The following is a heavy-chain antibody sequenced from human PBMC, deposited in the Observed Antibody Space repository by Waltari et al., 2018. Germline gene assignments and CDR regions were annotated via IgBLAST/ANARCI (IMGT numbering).Heavy chain of an antibody. CDR1: GSSISSSS. CDR3: ARLEHYYDSSGYPYFYYFDY. Sequence: QVQLQESGPGLVETSETLSLTSTVPGSSISSSSRRGIRPPPGQGREWIGYIYYSGSTNYNPSLKSRVTISVDTSKNQFSLKLSSVTAADTAVYYCARLEHYYDSSGYPYFYYFDYWGQGTLVTVSS. CDR2: IYYSGST. D-gene: IGHD3-22*01. V-gene: IGHV4-59*01. J-gene: IGHJ4*02.